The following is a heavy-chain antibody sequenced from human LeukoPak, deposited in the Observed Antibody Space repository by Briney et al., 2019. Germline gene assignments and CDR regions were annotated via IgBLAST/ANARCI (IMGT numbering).Heavy chain of an antibody. CDR1: GGTFSSYA. Sequence: ASVKVSCKASGGTFSSYAISWVRLAPGQGLEWMGWISAYNGNTNYAQKLQGRVTMTTDTSTSTAYMELRSLRSDDTAVYYCARDQRNGGYEYFDYWGQGTLVTVSS. V-gene: IGHV1-18*01. D-gene: IGHD5-12*01. J-gene: IGHJ4*02. CDR3: ARDQRNGGYEYFDY. CDR2: ISAYNGNT.